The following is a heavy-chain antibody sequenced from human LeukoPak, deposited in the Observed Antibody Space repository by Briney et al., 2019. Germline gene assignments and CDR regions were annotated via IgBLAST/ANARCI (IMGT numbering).Heavy chain of an antibody. CDR3: ASTRYYYGSGSSGGDAFDI. V-gene: IGHV3-48*03. CDR1: GFTFSSYE. CDR2: ISSSGSTI. Sequence: GGSLRLSCAASGFTFSSYEMNWVRQAPGKGLEWVSYISSSGSTIYYADSVKGRFTISRDNAKNSLYLQMNSLRAEDTAVYYCASTRYYYGSGSSGGDAFDIWGQGTMVTVSS. J-gene: IGHJ3*02. D-gene: IGHD3-10*01.